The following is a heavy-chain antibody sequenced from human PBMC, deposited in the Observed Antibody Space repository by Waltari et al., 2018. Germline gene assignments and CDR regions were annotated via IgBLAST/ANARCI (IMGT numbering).Heavy chain of an antibody. CDR3: GRGAREGHAPRACVDD. J-gene: IGHJ4*02. D-gene: IGHD1-26*01. CDR1: GYTFTSSA. V-gene: IGHV1-3*01. CDR2: IRRGRGDT. Sequence: VQLVQSGAEVKKPGASVKVSCKTSGYTFTSSAIQWVRQAPGQRPEGMGWIRRGRGDTLYSQSVQGGVSITQDASATIVYMERTSLASEDTAVYFWGRGAREGHAPRACVDDWGQGTLVSVSS.